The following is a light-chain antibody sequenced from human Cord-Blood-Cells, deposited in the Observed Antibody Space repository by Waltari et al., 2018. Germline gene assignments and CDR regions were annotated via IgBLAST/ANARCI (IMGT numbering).Light chain of an antibody. CDR2: YDS. J-gene: IGLJ3*02. CDR3: QVWDSSSDHPV. V-gene: IGLV3-21*04. Sequence: SYVLTQPPSVSVAPGNTARITCGGNNIGSKSLHWYQQKPGQAPVLVIYYDSDRPSGIPERFSGSNSGNTATLTISRVEAGDEADYYCQVWDSSSDHPVFGGGTKLTVL. CDR1: NIGSKS.